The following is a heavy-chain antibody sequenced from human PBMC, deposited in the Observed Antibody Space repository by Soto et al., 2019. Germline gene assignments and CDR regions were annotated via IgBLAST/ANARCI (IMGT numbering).Heavy chain of an antibody. CDR1: GFIFNNYW. Sequence: GGSLRLSCEASGFIFNNYWMSWVRQTPGKGLEWVSGISWNSGSIGYADSVKGRFTTSRDNAKNSLYLQMNSLRAEDTALYYCAKDNAIAVTGTIDYWGQGTLVTVS. D-gene: IGHD6-19*01. CDR3: AKDNAIAVTGTIDY. CDR2: ISWNSGSI. J-gene: IGHJ4*02. V-gene: IGHV3-9*01.